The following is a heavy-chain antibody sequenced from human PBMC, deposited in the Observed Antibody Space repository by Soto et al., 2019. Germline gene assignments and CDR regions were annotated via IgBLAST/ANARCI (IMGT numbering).Heavy chain of an antibody. Sequence: GGSLRLSCAASGFSFSDHYMSWIRQAPGKGLEWIGYSSNSGSFTRYADSVKGRFSISRDNAKNSLYLQINSLRGDDTAIYYCVRSGDNYNLLDYWGQGTPVTVSS. V-gene: IGHV3-11*06. J-gene: IGHJ4*02. CDR2: SSNSGSFT. CDR3: VRSGDNYNLLDY. D-gene: IGHD1-1*01. CDR1: GFSFSDHY.